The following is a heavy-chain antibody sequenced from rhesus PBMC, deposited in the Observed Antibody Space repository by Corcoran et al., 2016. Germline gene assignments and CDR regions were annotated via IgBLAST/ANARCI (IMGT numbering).Heavy chain of an antibody. V-gene: IGHV4-80*01. D-gene: IGHD5-36*01. J-gene: IGHJ4*01. Sequence: QVQLQESGPGLVKPSETLSLPCAVAGAPFSSYWWTWIRQPHGRGLEWIGVINGNSGSTNYNPSLKSLVTISKDASKNQFPLKLSSVAAADTAVYYCARGYSYGYGYYFDYWGQGVLVTVSS. CDR1: GAPFSSYW. CDR2: INGNSGST. CDR3: ARGYSYGYGYYFDY.